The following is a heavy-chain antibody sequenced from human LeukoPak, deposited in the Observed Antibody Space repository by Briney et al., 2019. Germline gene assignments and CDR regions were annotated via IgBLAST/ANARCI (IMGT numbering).Heavy chain of an antibody. CDR3: ARLLVRGAIYYFDL. V-gene: IGHV4-59*01. J-gene: IGHJ2*01. CDR1: GGSISSYY. CDR2: VYYSGTN. D-gene: IGHD3-10*01. Sequence: SETLSLTCTVSGGSISSYYWSWIRQPPGKGLEWIGYVYYSGTNKYNPSLKSGVIISVDTSKNQFSLELSSVTPAATAVYYCARLLVRGAIYYFDLWGRGALVTVSS.